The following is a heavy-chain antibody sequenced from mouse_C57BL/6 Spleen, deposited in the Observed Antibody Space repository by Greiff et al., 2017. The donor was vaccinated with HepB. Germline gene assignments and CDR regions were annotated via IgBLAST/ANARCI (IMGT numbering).Heavy chain of an antibody. CDR2: FYPGSGSI. D-gene: IGHD2-3*01. CDR1: GYTFTEYT. J-gene: IGHJ1*03. Sequence: QVQLQQSGAELVKPGASVKLSCKASGYTFTEYTIHWVKQRSGQGLEWIGWFYPGSGSIKYNEKFKDKATLTADKSSSTVYMELSRLTSEDSAVYFCASHEDPYDGYYEWYFDVWGTGTTVTVSS. CDR3: ASHEDPYDGYYEWYFDV. V-gene: IGHV1-62-2*01.